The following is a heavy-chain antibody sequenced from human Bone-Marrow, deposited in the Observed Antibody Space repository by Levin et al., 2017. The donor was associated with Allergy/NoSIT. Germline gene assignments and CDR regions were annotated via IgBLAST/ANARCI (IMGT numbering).Heavy chain of an antibody. D-gene: IGHD6-6*01. Sequence: GGSLRLSCAASGFAFSGYGMNWVRQAPGKGLEWVSYISSSGSTISYADSVKGRFTISRDNAKNSLYLQMNSLRAEDMAVYYCARGGAARPDYWGQGTLVTVSS. CDR1: GFAFSGYG. J-gene: IGHJ4*02. V-gene: IGHV3-48*01. CDR3: ARGGAARPDY. CDR2: ISSSGSTI.